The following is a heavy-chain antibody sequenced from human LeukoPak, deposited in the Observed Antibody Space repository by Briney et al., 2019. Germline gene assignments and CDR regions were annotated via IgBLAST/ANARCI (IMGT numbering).Heavy chain of an antibody. D-gene: IGHD3-9*01. CDR2: ISSSSSTI. Sequence: GGSLRLSCAASGFTFSSYSMNWVRQAPGKGLEWVSYISSSSSTIYYAYSVKGRFTISRYNADNSPYLQMNSLRAEDTAVYYCASDVDYAFDIWGQGTTVTVSS. V-gene: IGHV3-48*04. CDR1: GFTFSSYS. J-gene: IGHJ3*02. CDR3: ASDVDYAFDI.